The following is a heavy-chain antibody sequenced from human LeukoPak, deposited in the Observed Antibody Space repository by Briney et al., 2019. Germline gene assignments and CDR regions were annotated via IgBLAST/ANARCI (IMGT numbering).Heavy chain of an antibody. CDR1: GYTLTELS. Sequence: ASVKVSCKVSGYTLTELSMHWVRQAPGKGLEWMGGFYPEDGETIYAQKFQGRVTMTEDTSTDTAYMELSSLRSEDTAVYYCATDRGRIAVAGLKLRTHYGMDVWGQGTTVTVSS. V-gene: IGHV1-24*01. D-gene: IGHD6-19*01. CDR2: FYPEDGET. J-gene: IGHJ6*02. CDR3: ATDRGRIAVAGLKLRTHYGMDV.